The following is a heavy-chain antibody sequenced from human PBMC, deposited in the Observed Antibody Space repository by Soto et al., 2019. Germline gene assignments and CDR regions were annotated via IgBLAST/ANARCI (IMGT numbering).Heavy chain of an antibody. CDR1: GYTFTSYG. J-gene: IGHJ5*02. CDR3: ARTTDNAARMGGPASFGP. D-gene: IGHD6-6*01. CDR2: ISAYNGNT. V-gene: IGHV1-18*04. Sequence: SVHVAWKASGYTFTSYGISWVRQAPGQGLEWMGWISAYNGNTNYAQKLQGRVTMTTDTSTSTAYMELRSLRSDDTAVYYCARTTDNAARMGGPASFGPWFPGTQVSVSS.